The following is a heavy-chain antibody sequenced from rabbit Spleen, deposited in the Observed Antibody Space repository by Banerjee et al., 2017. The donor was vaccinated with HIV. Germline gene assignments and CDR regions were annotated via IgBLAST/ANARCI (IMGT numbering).Heavy chain of an antibody. Sequence: QEPLEESGGGLVQPGGSLTLTCKASGFDLSVNLYMCWVRQAPGKGLEWIACINIVTGKSVYASWAKGRFTMSRTSSTTVTLQMTSLTAADTATYFCARDLVAVIGWNFGWWGPGTLVTVS. CDR3: ARDLVAVIGWNFGW. CDR1: GFDLSVNLY. J-gene: IGHJ4*01. D-gene: IGHD1-1*01. CDR2: INIVTGKS. V-gene: IGHV1S45*01.